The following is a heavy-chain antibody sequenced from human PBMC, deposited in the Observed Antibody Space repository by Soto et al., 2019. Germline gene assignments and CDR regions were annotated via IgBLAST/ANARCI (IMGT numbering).Heavy chain of an antibody. D-gene: IGHD3-22*01. CDR2: IGTAGDP. V-gene: IGHV3-13*05. CDR1: GFILSGYD. Sequence: EEQLVESGGGLVQPGGSLRLSCVASGFILSGYDMHWVRQATGEGLEWVSAIGTAGDPYYSGSVKGRFTISRGNAENSVYLQMNSLGAGDTAFYYCARAGYDSSGYYFYAMDVWGPGTTVTVSS. J-gene: IGHJ6*02. CDR3: ARAGYDSSGYYFYAMDV.